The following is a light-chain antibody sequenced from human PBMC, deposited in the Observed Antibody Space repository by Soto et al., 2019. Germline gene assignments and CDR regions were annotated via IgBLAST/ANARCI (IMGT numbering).Light chain of an antibody. V-gene: IGKV3-15*01. CDR1: QSVSSN. Sequence: EIVLTQSPGTLSLSPGERATLSCRASQSVSSNLAWYQQKPGQAPRLLIYGASTRATGIPARFSGSGSGTEFTLTISSLQSEDFAVYYCQQYNNPLTFGGGTKVDI. CDR2: GAS. CDR3: QQYNNPLT. J-gene: IGKJ4*01.